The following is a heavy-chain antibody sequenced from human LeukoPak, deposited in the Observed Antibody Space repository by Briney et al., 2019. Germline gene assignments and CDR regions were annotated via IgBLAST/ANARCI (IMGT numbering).Heavy chain of an antibody. CDR1: GYTFTDSY. D-gene: IGHD5-18*01. CDR2: INPNSGGT. CDR3: AREGDTDGFDY. V-gene: IGHV1-2*02. J-gene: IGHJ4*02. Sequence: AASVKVSCKASGYTFTDSYIHWVRPAPGHGLEWMGWINPNSGGTNYAQKFQGRVTMTRDTSISTAYMELSRLRSDDTAVYYCAREGDTDGFDYWGQGTLVTVSS.